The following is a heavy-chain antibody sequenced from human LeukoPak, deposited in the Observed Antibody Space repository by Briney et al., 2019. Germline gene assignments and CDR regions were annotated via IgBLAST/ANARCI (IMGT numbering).Heavy chain of an antibody. Sequence: GESLKISCKGSGYSFSNYWIGWVRQLPGKGLEWMGIIYPGDSDTRYSPSFQGQVTISADKSISTAYLQWSSLKASDTAMYYCARHYYDYVWGSYGIDYWGQGALVTVSS. CDR1: GYSFSNYW. CDR3: ARHYYDYVWGSYGIDY. J-gene: IGHJ4*02. D-gene: IGHD3-16*01. V-gene: IGHV5-51*01. CDR2: IYPGDSDT.